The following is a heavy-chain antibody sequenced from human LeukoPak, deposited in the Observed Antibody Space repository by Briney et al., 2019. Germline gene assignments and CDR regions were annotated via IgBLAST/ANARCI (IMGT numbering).Heavy chain of an antibody. CDR3: ATSRYGSGSYYPIDY. Sequence: GVSVKVSCKASGYTFSAYYIHWVRRAPGQGLEWMGWINPKSGGTNSAQKFQGRVTMTRDTSISTTYMELSRLTSDDTAVYYCATSRYGSGSYYPIDYWGQGTLVTVSS. CDR2: INPKSGGT. J-gene: IGHJ4*02. D-gene: IGHD3-10*01. CDR1: GYTFSAYY. V-gene: IGHV1-2*02.